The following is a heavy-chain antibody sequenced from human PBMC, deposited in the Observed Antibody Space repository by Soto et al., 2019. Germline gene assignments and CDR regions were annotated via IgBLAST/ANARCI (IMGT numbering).Heavy chain of an antibody. CDR1: GFSFSSYA. D-gene: IGHD3-10*01. V-gene: IGHV3-23*01. Sequence: EVQLLESGGGLVQPGGSLRLSCAASGFSFSSYAMSWVRQAPGKGLEWVSVISGGGGGTYYADSVKGRFTISRDNSKDTLYLELNSLGPEDKGVYYCVQGYHGSGSEAKAMDVWGQGTTVTVS. CDR2: ISGGGGGT. CDR3: VQGYHGSGSEAKAMDV. J-gene: IGHJ6*02.